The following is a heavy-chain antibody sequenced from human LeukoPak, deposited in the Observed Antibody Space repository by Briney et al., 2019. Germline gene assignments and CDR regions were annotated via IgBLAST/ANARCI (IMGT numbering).Heavy chain of an antibody. V-gene: IGHV3-66*01. CDR3: ARDKSSYYTMDY. D-gene: IGHD3-10*01. CDR2: IYSGGST. Sequence: GGSLRLSCAASGFTFSDYYMSWVRQAPGKGLEWASVIYSGGSTYYADSVKGRFTISRDNSKNTLYLQMNSLRAEDTALYHCARDKSSYYTMDYWGQGTLVTVSS. CDR1: GFTFSDYY. J-gene: IGHJ4*02.